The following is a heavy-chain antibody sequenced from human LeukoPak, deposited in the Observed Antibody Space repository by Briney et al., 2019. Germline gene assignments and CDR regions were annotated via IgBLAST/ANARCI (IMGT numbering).Heavy chain of an antibody. CDR3: ARVVGSSGWYLGY. CDR2: INSDGSST. D-gene: IGHD6-19*01. V-gene: IGHV3-74*01. J-gene: IGHJ4*02. Sequence: GGSLRLSCAASGFTFSSYWMHWVRQAPGKWLVWVSRINSDGSSTSYADSVKGRFTISRDNAKNTLYLQMNSLRAEDTAVYYCARVVGSSGWYLGYWGQGTLVTVSS. CDR1: GFTFSSYW.